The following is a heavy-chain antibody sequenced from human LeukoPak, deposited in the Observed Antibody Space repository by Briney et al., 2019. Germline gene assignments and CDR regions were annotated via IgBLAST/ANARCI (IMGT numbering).Heavy chain of an antibody. CDR3: ARNWRWLQEGYYFDY. Sequence: ASVKVSCKASGYTFTSYYMHWVRQAPGQGLEWMGIINPSGGSTSYAQKFQGRVTMTRDMSTSTVYMELSSLRSEDTAVYYCARNWRWLQEGYYFDYWGQGTLVTVSS. CDR2: INPSGGST. J-gene: IGHJ4*02. D-gene: IGHD5-24*01. CDR1: GYTFTSYY. V-gene: IGHV1-46*01.